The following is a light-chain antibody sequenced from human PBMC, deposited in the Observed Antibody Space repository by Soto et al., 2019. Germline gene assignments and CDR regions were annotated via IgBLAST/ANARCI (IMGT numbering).Light chain of an antibody. CDR3: SAYKSSSTPYV. V-gene: IGLV2-14*01. Sequence: QSDLTQPASVSGSPGQSITISCTGTSSDVGGYNYVSWYQQHPGKAPKLMIYEVSNRPSGVSNRFSGSKSGNTASLTISGLQAEDEADYYCSAYKSSSTPYVFGAGTKLTVL. CDR2: EVS. J-gene: IGLJ1*01. CDR1: SSDVGGYNY.